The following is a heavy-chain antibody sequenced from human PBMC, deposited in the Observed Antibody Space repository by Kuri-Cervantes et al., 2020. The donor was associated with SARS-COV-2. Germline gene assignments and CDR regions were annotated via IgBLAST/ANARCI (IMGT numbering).Heavy chain of an antibody. CDR1: GESFSGYY. Sequence: ESLKISCAFYGESFSGYYWNWIRQSPGKGLEWIGEVNHRGSTNYNPSLKSRVTISVDTSSKQFSLHLGSVTAADTAVYYCARTGGSGYLGYWGQGTLVTVSS. V-gene: IGHV4-34*01. J-gene: IGHJ4*02. D-gene: IGHD3-22*01. CDR2: VNHRGST. CDR3: ARTGGSGYLGY.